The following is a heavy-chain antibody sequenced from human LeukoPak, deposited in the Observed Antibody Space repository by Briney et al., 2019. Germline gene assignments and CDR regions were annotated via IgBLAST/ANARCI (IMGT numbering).Heavy chain of an antibody. D-gene: IGHD3-10*01. CDR1: GFTFSDYG. V-gene: IGHV3-64*01. J-gene: IGHJ4*02. CDR3: ARGDSLPVLDY. CDR2: IGSSGENT. Sequence: PGGSLRLSCAASGFTFSDYGMHWVRQAPGKGLEYVSAIGSSGENTYYVTSVKGRFTISRDNSKNTLFLQMASLRTEDTALYYCARGDSLPVLDYWGQGILVSVSS.